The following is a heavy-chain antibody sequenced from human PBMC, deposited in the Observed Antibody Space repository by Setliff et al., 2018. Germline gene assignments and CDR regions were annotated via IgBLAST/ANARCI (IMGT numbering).Heavy chain of an antibody. V-gene: IGHV4-34*01. CDR2: INHSGST. CDR1: GGSFSGYY. Sequence: TLSLTCAVYGGSFSGYYWSWIRQPLGKGLEWIGEINHSGSTNYNPSLKSRVTISVDTSKNQFSLKLSSVTAADTAVYYCARGRIQLWKYYFDYWGQGTMVTVSS. CDR3: ARGRIQLWKYYFDY. D-gene: IGHD5-18*01. J-gene: IGHJ4*03.